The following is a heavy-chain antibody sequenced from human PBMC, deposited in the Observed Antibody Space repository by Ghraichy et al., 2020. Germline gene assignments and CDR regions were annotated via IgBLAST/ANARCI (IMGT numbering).Heavy chain of an antibody. CDR3: ARTYSSSWTPDY. Sequence: SQTLSLTCAVSGGSISSGGYSWSWIRQPPGKGLEWIGYIYYSGSTYYNPSLKSRVTISVDTSKNQFSLKLSSVTAADTAVYYCARTYSSSWTPDYWGQGTLVTVSS. V-gene: IGHV4-30-4*07. D-gene: IGHD6-13*01. J-gene: IGHJ4*02. CDR2: IYYSGST. CDR1: GGSISSGGYS.